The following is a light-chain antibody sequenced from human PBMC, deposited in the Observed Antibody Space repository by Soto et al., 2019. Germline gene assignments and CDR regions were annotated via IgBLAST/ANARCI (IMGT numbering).Light chain of an antibody. Sequence: HSVLTQPPSASGTPGQRVTISCSGSSSNIGSNTVNWYQQLPGTAPKLLIYSNNQRPSGVPDRFSGSKSGTSASLAISGLQPEDEADYYCAAWDDSLNANYVFGTGTKVTV. V-gene: IGLV1-44*01. J-gene: IGLJ1*01. CDR2: SNN. CDR3: AAWDDSLNANYV. CDR1: SSNIGSNT.